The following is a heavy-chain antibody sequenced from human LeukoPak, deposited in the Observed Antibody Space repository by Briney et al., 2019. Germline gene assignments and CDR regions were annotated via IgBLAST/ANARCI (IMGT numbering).Heavy chain of an antibody. J-gene: IGHJ4*02. CDR1: GLTFSSSW. V-gene: IGHV3-7*01. CDR3: ARDLAYSRLDY. D-gene: IGHD5-18*01. Sequence: GGSLRLSCAASGLTFSSSWMDWVRQAPGKGLEWVASINPDGNKKYSADSVKGRFTISRDNAENSLYLQMNSLRVEDTASYYCARDLAYSRLDYWGQGMLVTVSS. CDR2: INPDGNKK.